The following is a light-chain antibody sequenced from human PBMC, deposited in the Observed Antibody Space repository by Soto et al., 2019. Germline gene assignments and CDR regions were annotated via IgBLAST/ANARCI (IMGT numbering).Light chain of an antibody. CDR3: HYHDSSPEFA. Sequence: EVVLTQSPATLSLSPGETATLSCRASQSVSFYLGWYQQKPGQAPRLLVYDVSNRATGVPARFSGSGSETDFNLPITRLEPEDFAVYYCHYHDSSPEFAFGPGTKVDIK. V-gene: IGKV3-11*01. J-gene: IGKJ3*01. CDR2: DVS. CDR1: QSVSFY.